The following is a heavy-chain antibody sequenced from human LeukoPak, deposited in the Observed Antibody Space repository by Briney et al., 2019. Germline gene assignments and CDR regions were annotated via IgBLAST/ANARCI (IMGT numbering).Heavy chain of an antibody. V-gene: IGHV3-48*01. D-gene: IGHD6-13*01. CDR1: GFTFSSYD. Sequence: PGGSLRLSCAASGFTFSSYDMNWVRQAPGKGLEWVSYISTGSSTMYYADSVKGRFTISRDNAKNSLYLQMNSLRAEDTAVYYCARSIYSASRVDYWGQGTLVTVSS. CDR2: ISTGSSTM. CDR3: ARSIYSASRVDY. J-gene: IGHJ4*02.